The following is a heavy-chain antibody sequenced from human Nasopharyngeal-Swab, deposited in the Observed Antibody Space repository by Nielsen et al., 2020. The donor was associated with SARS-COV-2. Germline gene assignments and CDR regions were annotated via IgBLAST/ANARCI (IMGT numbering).Heavy chain of an antibody. Sequence: GESLKISCAASGFTFSSYEMNWVRQAPGKGLEWVSYISSSGSTIYYADSVKGRFTISRDNAKNSLYLQMNSLRAEDTAVYYRARGVKEYYYDSSGYYYFDYWGQGTLVTVSS. CDR3: ARGVKEYYYDSSGYYYFDY. CDR1: GFTFSSYE. V-gene: IGHV3-48*03. J-gene: IGHJ4*02. D-gene: IGHD3-22*01. CDR2: ISSSGSTI.